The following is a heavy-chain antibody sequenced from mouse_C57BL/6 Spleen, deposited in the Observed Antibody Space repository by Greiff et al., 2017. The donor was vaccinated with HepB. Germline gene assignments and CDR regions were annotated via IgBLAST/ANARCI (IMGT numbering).Heavy chain of an antibody. D-gene: IGHD1-1*01. Sequence: EVMLVESEGGLVQPGSSMKLSCTASGFTFSDYHMAWVRQVPEKGLEWVANINYDGSSTYYLDSLKSRFIISRDNAKNILYLQMSSLKSEDTATYYCARDHYYGSSSYAMDYWGQGTSVTVSS. CDR2: INYDGSST. CDR3: ARDHYYGSSSYAMDY. CDR1: GFTFSDYH. V-gene: IGHV5-16*01. J-gene: IGHJ4*01.